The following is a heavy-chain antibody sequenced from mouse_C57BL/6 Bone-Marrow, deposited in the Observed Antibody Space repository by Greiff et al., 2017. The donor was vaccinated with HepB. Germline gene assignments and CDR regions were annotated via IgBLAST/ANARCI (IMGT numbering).Heavy chain of an antibody. J-gene: IGHJ4*01. Sequence: QVQLQQSGPGLVAPSQSLSITCTVSGFSLTSYGVHWVRQPPGKGLEWLVVIWSDGSTTYNSALKSRLSISKDNSKSQVFLKMNSLQTDDTAMYYCARQGYSNYYAMDYWGQGTSVTVSS. CDR2: IWSDGST. D-gene: IGHD2-5*01. CDR3: ARQGYSNYYAMDY. V-gene: IGHV2-6-1*01. CDR1: GFSLTSYG.